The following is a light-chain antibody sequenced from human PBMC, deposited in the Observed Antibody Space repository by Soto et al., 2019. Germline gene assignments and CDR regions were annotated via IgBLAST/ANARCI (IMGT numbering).Light chain of an antibody. CDR1: HSVDSN. V-gene: IGKV3D-15*01. Sequence: EIVMTQSPATLSVSPGEGATLSCRASHSVDSNLAWYQQKTGQAPRLLIFGASTRATGIPTRFSGGGSGTDFNLTISSLQPEDFAVYYCQQYDNWPLTFGGGTKVDIK. CDR3: QQYDNWPLT. J-gene: IGKJ4*01. CDR2: GAS.